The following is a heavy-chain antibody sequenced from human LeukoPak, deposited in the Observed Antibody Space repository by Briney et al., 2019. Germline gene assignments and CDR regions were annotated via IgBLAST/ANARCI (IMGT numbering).Heavy chain of an antibody. Sequence: PSETLSLTCAVYGGSFSVYYWSWIRQPPGKGLEWIGEINHSGSTNYNPSLKSRVTISVDTSKNQFSLKLSSVTAADTAVYYCARDAGRIQLWLPSYYYYGMDVWGQGTTVTVSS. J-gene: IGHJ6*02. CDR1: GGSFSVYY. V-gene: IGHV4-34*01. D-gene: IGHD5-18*01. CDR3: ARDAGRIQLWLPSYYYYGMDV. CDR2: INHSGST.